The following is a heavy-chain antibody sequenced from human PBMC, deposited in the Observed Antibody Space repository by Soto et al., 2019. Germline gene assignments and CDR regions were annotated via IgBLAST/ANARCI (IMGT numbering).Heavy chain of an antibody. CDR1: GFIFSSFT. CDR2: ISKSSSLI. J-gene: IGHJ4*02. D-gene: IGHD1-1*01. V-gene: IGHV3-21*01. CDR3: VRGDDRVD. Sequence: PGGSLRLSCVGSGFIFSSFTVTWVRQAPGMGLQYLASISKSSSLIYYADSVRGRFIISRDNSKDSVFLQMYSLRAEDTAMYYCVRGDDRVDWGQGTLVTVSS.